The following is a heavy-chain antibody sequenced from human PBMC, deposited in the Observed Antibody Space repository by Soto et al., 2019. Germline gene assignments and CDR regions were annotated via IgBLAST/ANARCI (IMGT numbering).Heavy chain of an antibody. CDR2: IDGSGGTT. CDR3: AKNSGWFNN. CDR1: GFPFSSTD. J-gene: IGHJ4*02. D-gene: IGHD6-19*01. V-gene: IGHV3-23*01. Sequence: VGSLRLSCAASGFPFSSTDMTWFRQAPGKGLDWVSTIDGSGGTTYYADSVKGRFTISRDNSMNTVYLQMNSLRADDTALYYCAKNSGWFNNWGQGALVTVS.